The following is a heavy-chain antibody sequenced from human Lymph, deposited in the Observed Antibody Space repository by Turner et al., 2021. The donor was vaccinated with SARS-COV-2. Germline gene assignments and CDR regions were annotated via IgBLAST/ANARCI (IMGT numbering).Heavy chain of an antibody. CDR2: ISGDGGGT. V-gene: IGHV3-43*02. Sequence: EVQLVESGGGMVQPGGSLRLSCAASGLTFDDYAMHWVRQAPGKGLEWVSLISGDGGGTYYADSVKGRFTISRDNSKNSLSLQMNSLRAEDTALYYCAKDPGYCSGGSCYSRTYFDFWGQGTLVTVSA. D-gene: IGHD2-15*01. J-gene: IGHJ4*02. CDR1: GLTFDDYA. CDR3: AKDPGYCSGGSCYSRTYFDF.